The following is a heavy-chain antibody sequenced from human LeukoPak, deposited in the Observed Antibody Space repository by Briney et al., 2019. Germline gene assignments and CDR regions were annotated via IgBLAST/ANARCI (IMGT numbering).Heavy chain of an antibody. CDR3: ARAERGGYSGYDYGMDL. CDR2: ISYDGSNT. J-gene: IGHJ6*04. Sequence: GGSLRLSCAASGFTFSSYAMHWVRQAPGKGPEWVAVISYDGSNTYYADSVKGRFTISRDNSKNTLYLQMNSLRAEDTAVYSCARAERGGYSGYDYGMDLWGKGTTVTVSS. V-gene: IGHV3-30*04. CDR1: GFTFSSYA. D-gene: IGHD5-12*01.